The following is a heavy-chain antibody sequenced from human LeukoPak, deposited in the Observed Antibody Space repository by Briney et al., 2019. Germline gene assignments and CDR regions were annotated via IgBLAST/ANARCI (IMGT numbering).Heavy chain of an antibody. D-gene: IGHD2-21*02. V-gene: IGHV3-7*01. J-gene: IGHJ4*02. CDR2: IIQDGSKK. CDR3: ARGYCGGDCHSPYFDY. CDR1: GFTFSNYW. Sequence: PGGSLRLSCAASGFTFSNYWMSWVRQAPGKGLEWVANIIQDGSKKYYVDSVKGRFTISRDNAKNTLYLQMNSLRAEDTAVYYCARGYCGGDCHSPYFDYWGQGTLVTVSS.